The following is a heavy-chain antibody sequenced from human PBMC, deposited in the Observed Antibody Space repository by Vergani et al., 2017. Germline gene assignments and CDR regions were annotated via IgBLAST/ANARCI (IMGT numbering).Heavy chain of an antibody. D-gene: IGHD6-6*01. CDR2: ISGSGGST. CDR1: GFTFSSYA. Sequence: EVQLLESGGGLVQPGGSLRLSCAASGFTFSSYAMSWVRQAPGKGLEWVSAISGSGGSTYYADSVKGRFTISRDNSKNTLYLQMNSLRAADTAVYYCAKGGGGYSSSLYYYYMDVWGEGTTVTVSS. J-gene: IGHJ6*03. V-gene: IGHV3-23*01. CDR3: AKGGGGYSSSLYYYYMDV.